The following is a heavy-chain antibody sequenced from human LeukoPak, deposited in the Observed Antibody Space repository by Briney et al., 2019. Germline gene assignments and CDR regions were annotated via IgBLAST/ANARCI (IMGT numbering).Heavy chain of an antibody. J-gene: IGHJ4*02. CDR3: ARHRGSRCYYDSSGYPYYFDY. Sequence: SETLSLTCTVSGGSISSSSYYWGWIRQPPGKGLEWIGSIYYSGSTYYNPSLKSRVTISVDTSKNQFSLKLSSVTAADTAVYYCARHRGSRCYYDSSGYPYYFDYWGQGTLVTVSS. V-gene: IGHV4-39*01. CDR1: GGSISSSSYY. D-gene: IGHD3-22*01. CDR2: IYYSGST.